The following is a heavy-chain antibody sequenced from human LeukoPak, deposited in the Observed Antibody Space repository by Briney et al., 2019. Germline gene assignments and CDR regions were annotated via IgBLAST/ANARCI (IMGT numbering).Heavy chain of an antibody. CDR2: ISSSGSTI. J-gene: IGHJ4*02. CDR1: GFTFSSYE. V-gene: IGHV3-48*03. CDR3: AREGVLWFGGGVDY. Sequence: GGSLRLSCAASGFTFSSYEMNWVRQAPGKGLEWVSYISSSGSTIYYADSVKGRFTISRDNAKNSLYLQMNSLRAEDTAVYYCAREGVLWFGGGVDYWGQGTLVTVSS. D-gene: IGHD3-10*01.